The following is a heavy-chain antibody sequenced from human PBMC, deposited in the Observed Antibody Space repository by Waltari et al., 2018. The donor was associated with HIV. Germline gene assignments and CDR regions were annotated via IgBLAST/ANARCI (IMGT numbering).Heavy chain of an antibody. CDR2: IKSKTDGVRR. J-gene: IGHJ4*02. Sequence: EVQLVESGGGLVKPGGSLRLSCAASGFPFSNAWLSWFRQATGKGVEVVGRIKSKTDGVRRDYAAPGKGRFTISRDDSKTTLYLQMNSLKTEDTAVYYCTTDGDLYFDYWGQGTLVTVSS. CDR1: GFPFSNAW. V-gene: IGHV3-15*01. D-gene: IGHD7-27*01. CDR3: TTDGDLYFDY.